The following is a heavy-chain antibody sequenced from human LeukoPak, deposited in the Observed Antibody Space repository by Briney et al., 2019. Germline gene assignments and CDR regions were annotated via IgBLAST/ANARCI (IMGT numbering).Heavy chain of an antibody. Sequence: ASVRVSCKASGYTFTSYYMHWVRQAPGQGLEWMGIINPSGGSTSYAQKFQGRVTMTRDMSTSTVYMKLSSLRSEDTAVYYCARTALSYYYYMDVWGKGTTVTVSS. V-gene: IGHV1-46*01. CDR1: GYTFTSYY. J-gene: IGHJ6*03. D-gene: IGHD5-18*01. CDR3: ARTALSYYYYMDV. CDR2: INPSGGST.